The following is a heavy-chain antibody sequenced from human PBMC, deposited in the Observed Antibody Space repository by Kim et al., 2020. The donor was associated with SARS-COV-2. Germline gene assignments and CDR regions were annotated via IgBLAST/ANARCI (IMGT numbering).Heavy chain of an antibody. CDR3: ARSPDIVATISLDY. Sequence: SQKFQGRGTITRDTSASTAYMELSSLRSEDTAVYYCARSPDIVATISLDYWGQGTLVTASS. J-gene: IGHJ4*02. D-gene: IGHD5-12*01. V-gene: IGHV1-3*01.